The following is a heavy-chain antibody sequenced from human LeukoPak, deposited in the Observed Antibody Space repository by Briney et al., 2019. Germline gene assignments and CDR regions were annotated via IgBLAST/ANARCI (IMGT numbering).Heavy chain of an antibody. Sequence: GGSLRLSCAASGFTFSSYAMSWVRQAPGKGLEWVSAISGSGGSTYYADSVKGRFTISRDNSKNTLYLQMNSLRAEDTAVYYCAKDYYDSSGYWSEPPYFDYWGQGTLVTVSS. J-gene: IGHJ4*02. CDR1: GFTFSSYA. D-gene: IGHD3-22*01. CDR2: ISGSGGST. CDR3: AKDYYDSSGYWSEPPYFDY. V-gene: IGHV3-23*01.